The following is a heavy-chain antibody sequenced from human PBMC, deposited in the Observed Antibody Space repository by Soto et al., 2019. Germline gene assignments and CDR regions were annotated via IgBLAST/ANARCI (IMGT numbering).Heavy chain of an antibody. Sequence: QVKLGQSGTEVKKPGASMKVSCKASGYSFATSGISWVRQAPGQGLEWKGWISVYNGNTKYDQKLHDRVTMTTDTSTTTAYLELRSLRSDDTAVYYCARAGPYYDSSGYVDWGQGTLVTVSS. CDR1: GYSFATSG. D-gene: IGHD3-22*01. V-gene: IGHV1-18*01. CDR2: ISVYNGNT. J-gene: IGHJ4*02. CDR3: ARAGPYYDSSGYVD.